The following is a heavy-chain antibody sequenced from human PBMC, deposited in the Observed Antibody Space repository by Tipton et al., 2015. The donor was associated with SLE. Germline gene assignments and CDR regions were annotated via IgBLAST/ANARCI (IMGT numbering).Heavy chain of an antibody. J-gene: IGHJ3*02. CDR3: ARRYYDILTGYYNAFDI. V-gene: IGHV4-4*09. CDR1: GGSISSYY. Sequence: TLSLTCTVSGGSISSYYWSWIRQPPGKGLEWIGYIYTSGSTNYNPSLKSRVTISVDTSKNQFSLKLSSVTAADTAVYYCARRYYDILTGYYNAFDIWGQGTMVTVSS. D-gene: IGHD3-9*01. CDR2: IYTSGST.